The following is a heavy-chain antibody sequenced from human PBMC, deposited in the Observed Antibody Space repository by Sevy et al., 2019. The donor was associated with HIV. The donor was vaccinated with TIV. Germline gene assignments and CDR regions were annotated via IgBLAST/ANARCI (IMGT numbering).Heavy chain of an antibody. J-gene: IGHJ6*02. Sequence: GGSLRLSCAASGFTFSSYGMHWVRQAPGKGLEWVAVIWYDGSNKYYADSVKGRFTLSRDNSKNTLYLQMNSLRAEDTAVYYCARDGYCSSTSCYYYYGMDVWGQGTTVTVSS. CDR1: GFTFSSYG. V-gene: IGHV3-33*01. CDR2: IWYDGSNK. CDR3: ARDGYCSSTSCYYYYGMDV. D-gene: IGHD2-2*03.